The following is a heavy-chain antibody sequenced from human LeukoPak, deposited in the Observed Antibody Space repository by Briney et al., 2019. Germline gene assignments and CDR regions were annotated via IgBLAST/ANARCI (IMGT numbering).Heavy chain of an antibody. CDR2: INPNSGGT. CDR1: GYTFTGYY. J-gene: IGHJ4*02. CDR3: AREKHERLVATITTRADY. V-gene: IGHV1-2*02. Sequence: ASVKVSCKASGYTFTGYYMHWVRQAPGQGLEWMGWINPNSGGTNYAQKFQGRVTMTRDTSISTAYMELSRLRSDDTAVYYCAREKHERLVATITTRADYWGQGTLVTVSS. D-gene: IGHD5-12*01.